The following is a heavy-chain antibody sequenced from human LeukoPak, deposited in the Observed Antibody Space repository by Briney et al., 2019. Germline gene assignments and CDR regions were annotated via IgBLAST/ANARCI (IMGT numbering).Heavy chain of an antibody. CDR3: AKRLSSTSSRGAFDV. V-gene: IGHV3-23*01. J-gene: IGHJ3*01. Sequence: GGSLRLSCAASGFTFSSYAMSWVRQAPGKGLEWVSAISGSGSNTYYADAVKGRFTFSRDNSKNTLYLQMSSLRAEDTAIYYCAKRLSSTSSRGAFDVWGHGTVVTVSS. CDR2: ISGSGSNT. D-gene: IGHD3-10*01. CDR1: GFTFSSYA.